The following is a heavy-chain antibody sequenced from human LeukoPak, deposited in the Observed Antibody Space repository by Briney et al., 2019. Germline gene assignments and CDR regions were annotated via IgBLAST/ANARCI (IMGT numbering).Heavy chain of an antibody. J-gene: IGHJ4*02. D-gene: IGHD1-26*01. CDR1: GYAFSGYY. CDR2: INAGNGNT. CDR3: ARDRWWEPTDFSFDY. V-gene: IGHV1-3*01. Sequence: ASVKVSCKASGYAFSGYYIHWVRQAPGQRLEWMGWINAGNGNTKYSQKFQGRVTITRDTSASTAYMELSSLRSEDTAVYYCARDRWWEPTDFSFDYWGQGTLVTVSS.